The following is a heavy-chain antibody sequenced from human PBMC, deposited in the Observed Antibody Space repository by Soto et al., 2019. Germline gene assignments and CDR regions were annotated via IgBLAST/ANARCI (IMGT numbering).Heavy chain of an antibody. Sequence: PGGSLRLSSAASGVTGSSYAMHWVRQAPGKGLEWVAVISYDGSNKYYADSVKGRFTISRDNSKNTLYLQMNSLRAEDTAVYYCARPLRDSSGYFRYWGQGTLVTVSS. CDR2: ISYDGSNK. V-gene: IGHV3-30-3*01. J-gene: IGHJ4*02. CDR1: GVTGSSYA. D-gene: IGHD3-22*01. CDR3: ARPLRDSSGYFRY.